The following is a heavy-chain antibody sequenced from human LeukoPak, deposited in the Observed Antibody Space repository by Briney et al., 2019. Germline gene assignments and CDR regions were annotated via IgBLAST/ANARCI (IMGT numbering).Heavy chain of an antibody. CDR1: GGSFSGYY. CDR2: IYYSGST. Sequence: SETLSLTCAVYGGSFSGYYWSWIRQPPGKGLEWIGYIYYSGSTNYNPSLKSRVTISVDTSKNQFSLKLSSVTAADTAVYYCARRRTDYDFWSGYTMGSFDYWGQGTLVTVSS. CDR3: ARRRTDYDFWSGYTMGSFDY. J-gene: IGHJ4*02. V-gene: IGHV4-59*01. D-gene: IGHD3-3*01.